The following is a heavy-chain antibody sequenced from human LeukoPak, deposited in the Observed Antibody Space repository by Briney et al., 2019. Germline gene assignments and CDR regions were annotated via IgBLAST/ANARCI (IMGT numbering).Heavy chain of an antibody. D-gene: IGHD3-22*01. CDR3: ARTKSLSSGGYLYYFDY. Sequence: GEXLKISFKGSGYSFTSYWIGWVRRMPGKGVEWMGIIYPGDSDTRYSPSFQGQVTISADKSISPAYLQWSSLKASDTAMYYCARTKSLSSGGYLYYFDYWGQGTLVTVSS. V-gene: IGHV5-51*01. CDR2: IYPGDSDT. CDR1: GYSFTSYW. J-gene: IGHJ4*02.